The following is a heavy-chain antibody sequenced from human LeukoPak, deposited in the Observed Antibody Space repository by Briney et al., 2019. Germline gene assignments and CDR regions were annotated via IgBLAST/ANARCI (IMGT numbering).Heavy chain of an antibody. CDR3: ARGSGDNY. Sequence: PSETLSLTCAAYGWSFSGYYWSWIRQPPGKGLEWIGEINHSGSTNYNPSLKSRGTISVDTSTNHSSLKQSSVAAAHTAVYYCARGSGDNYWGQGTLVTVSS. V-gene: IGHV4-34*01. J-gene: IGHJ4*02. CDR2: INHSGST. D-gene: IGHD4-17*01. CDR1: GWSFSGYY.